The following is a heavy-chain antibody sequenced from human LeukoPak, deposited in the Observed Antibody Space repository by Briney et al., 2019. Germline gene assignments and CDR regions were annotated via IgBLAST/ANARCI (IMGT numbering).Heavy chain of an antibody. Sequence: GESLKISCKGSGYSFTSYWSGWVRQMPGKGLEWMGIIYPGDSDTRYSPSFQGQVTISAEKSISTAYLQCSSLKASDTALYYCASRKKGMATAGFDYWGQGTLVTVSS. V-gene: IGHV5-51*01. CDR2: IYPGDSDT. J-gene: IGHJ4*02. D-gene: IGHD5-24*01. CDR1: GYSFTSYW. CDR3: ASRKKGMATAGFDY.